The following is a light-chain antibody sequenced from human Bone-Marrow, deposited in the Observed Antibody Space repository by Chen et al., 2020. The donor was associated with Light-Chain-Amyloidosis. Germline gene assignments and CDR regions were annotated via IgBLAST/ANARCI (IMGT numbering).Light chain of an antibody. CDR2: DDS. V-gene: IGLV3-21*02. CDR1: NIGSTS. Sequence: SYVLTQPSSVSVAPGQTATIACGGNNIGSTSVHWYQPTPGQAPLLVVYDDSDRPSGIPERLSGSNSGNTATLTNSRVEAGDEADYYCQVWDRSSDRPVFGGGTKLTVL. CDR3: QVWDRSSDRPV. J-gene: IGLJ3*02.